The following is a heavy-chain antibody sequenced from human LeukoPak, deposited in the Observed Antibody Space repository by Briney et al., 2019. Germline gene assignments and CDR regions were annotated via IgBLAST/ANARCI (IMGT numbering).Heavy chain of an antibody. Sequence: VASVKVSCKASGYTFISYDISWVRQAPGQGLEWMGWISAYNGNTNYAPKLQGRVTMTTDTSTSTAYMELRSLRSDDTAVYYCAGAGGGGGTHWTTVTAQDIDYWGQGTLVTVSS. CDR3: AGAGGGGGTHWTTVTAQDIDY. CDR1: GYTFISYD. D-gene: IGHD4-17*01. J-gene: IGHJ4*02. V-gene: IGHV1-18*01. CDR2: ISAYNGNT.